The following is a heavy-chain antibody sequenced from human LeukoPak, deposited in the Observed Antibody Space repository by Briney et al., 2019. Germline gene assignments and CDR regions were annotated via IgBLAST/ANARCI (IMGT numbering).Heavy chain of an antibody. CDR1: GFTFSSYS. J-gene: IGHJ4*02. Sequence: GSLRLSYAASGFTFSSYSMNWVRQAPGKGLEWVSYISSSSSTIYYADSVKGRFTISRDNAKNSLYLQMNSLRAEDTAVYYCASAYLGYCSGGSCRDYWGQGTLVTVSS. CDR2: ISSSSSTI. D-gene: IGHD2-15*01. V-gene: IGHV3-48*04. CDR3: ASAYLGYCSGGSCRDY.